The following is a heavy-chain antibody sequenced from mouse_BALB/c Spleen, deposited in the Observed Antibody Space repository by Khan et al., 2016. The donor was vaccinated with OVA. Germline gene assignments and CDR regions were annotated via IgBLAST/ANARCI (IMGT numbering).Heavy chain of an antibody. CDR3: ARTYYYGSSYATMDD. V-gene: IGHV1-63*02. CDR2: IYPGNGNT. CDR1: GYTFTNYW. J-gene: IGHJ4*01. Sequence: QVQLQQSGAELVRPGTSVKMSCKTAGYTFTNYWIGWINQRPGHGLEWIGDIYPGNGNTNYNEKFKGKATLTADTSSSTAYLQLSSLTSEDSAIYYCARTYYYGSSYATMDDWGQGTSVTVSS. D-gene: IGHD1-1*01.